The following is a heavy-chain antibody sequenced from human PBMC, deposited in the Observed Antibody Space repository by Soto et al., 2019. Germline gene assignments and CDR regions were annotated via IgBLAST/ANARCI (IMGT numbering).Heavy chain of an antibody. CDR1: GFTFISFT. D-gene: IGHD6-19*01. CDR3: ARGVWQWLPHYFDY. J-gene: IGHJ4*02. V-gene: IGHV3-30-3*01. CDR2: ISYDGSNK. Sequence: GGCLRLSCAAPGFTFISFTMHWVRPAPGKVLEWVAVISYDGSNKYYADSVKGRFTISRDNSKNTLYLQMNSLRAEDTAVYYCARGVWQWLPHYFDYWGQGTLVTVSS.